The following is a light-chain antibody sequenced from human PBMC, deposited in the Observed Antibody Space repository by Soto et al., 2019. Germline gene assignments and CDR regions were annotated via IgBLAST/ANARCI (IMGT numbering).Light chain of an antibody. CDR1: QSVSSY. CDR2: GAS. V-gene: IGKV3-15*01. CDR3: QQYDNWPLT. J-gene: IGKJ4*01. Sequence: EIVLPQSNGTLSLSPGERATLSCRASQSVSSYLAWYQQEPGQAPRLLIYGASTRATGIPARFSGSGSGTEFTLTISSLQSEDFAVYYCQQYDNWPLTFGGGTKVDIK.